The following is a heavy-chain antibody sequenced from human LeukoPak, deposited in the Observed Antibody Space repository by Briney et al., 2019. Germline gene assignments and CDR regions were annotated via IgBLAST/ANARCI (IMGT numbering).Heavy chain of an antibody. CDR1: GYTFTGYY. CDR3: ARAPRCNTESCNSWFDP. CDR2: INVNT. V-gene: IGHV1-18*04. J-gene: IGHJ5*02. D-gene: IGHD2/OR15-2a*01. Sequence: GASVKVSCKASGYTFTGYYMHWVRQAPGQGLEWMGWINVNTKYAQKFQGRVTMTTDTSTRTAYMELRSLRSDDTAVYYCARAPRCNTESCNSWFDPWGQGTLVTVSS.